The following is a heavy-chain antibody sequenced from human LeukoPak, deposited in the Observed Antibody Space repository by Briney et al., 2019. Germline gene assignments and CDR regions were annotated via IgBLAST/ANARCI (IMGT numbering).Heavy chain of an antibody. CDR3: ARGYGDYMVDY. Sequence: GGSLRLSCAASGFTFSSYSMHWVRQAPGKGLEWVSSISSSSSYIYYADSVKGRFTISRDNAKNSLYLQMNSLRAEDTAVYYCARGYGDYMVDYWGQGTLVTVSS. J-gene: IGHJ4*02. D-gene: IGHD4-17*01. V-gene: IGHV3-21*01. CDR1: GFTFSSYS. CDR2: ISSSSSYI.